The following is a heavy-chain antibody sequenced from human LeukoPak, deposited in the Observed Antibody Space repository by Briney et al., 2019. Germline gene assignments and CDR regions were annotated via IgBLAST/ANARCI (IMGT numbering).Heavy chain of an antibody. D-gene: IGHD6-13*01. Sequence: PSETLSLTCTVSGGSISSNSDYWGWIRHPPGKGLEWVSSISRSSSHIHYADSVKGRFTMSRDNAKNSLYLQMNSLRDEDTAVYYCASHLSGYSRSWSCYWGRGTLVTVSS. CDR2: ISRSSSHI. J-gene: IGHJ4*02. CDR1: GGSISSNS. V-gene: IGHV3-21*01. CDR3: ASHLSGYSRSWSCY.